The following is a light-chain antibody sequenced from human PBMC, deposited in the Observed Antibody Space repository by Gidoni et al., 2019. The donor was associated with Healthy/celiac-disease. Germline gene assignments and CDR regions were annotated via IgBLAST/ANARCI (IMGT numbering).Light chain of an antibody. Sequence: DIVVTQSPLSLPVTHGEPASISCRSSQSLLHSNGYNYLDWYLQKPGQSPQLLIYLGSTRASGVPDRFSGSGSGTDFTLKSSRVEAEDVGVYYCMQALQTPTFGQGTKVEIK. CDR1: QSLLHSNGYNY. CDR2: LGS. CDR3: MQALQTPT. V-gene: IGKV2-28*01. J-gene: IGKJ1*01.